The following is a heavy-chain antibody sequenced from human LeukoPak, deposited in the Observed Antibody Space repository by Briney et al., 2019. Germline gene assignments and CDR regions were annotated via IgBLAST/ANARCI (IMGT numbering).Heavy chain of an antibody. J-gene: IGHJ5*02. CDR1: GYTFTSYY. CDR2: INPSGGST. Sequence: GASVKVSCKASGYTFTSYYMHWVRQAPGQGLEWMGIINPSGGSTSYAQKFQGRVTMTRDTSTSTVYMELSSLRSEDTAVYYCARDPAGFGLVNYDFWSGNGWFDPWGQGTLVTVSS. V-gene: IGHV1-46*01. CDR3: ARDPAGFGLVNYDFWSGNGWFDP. D-gene: IGHD3-3*01.